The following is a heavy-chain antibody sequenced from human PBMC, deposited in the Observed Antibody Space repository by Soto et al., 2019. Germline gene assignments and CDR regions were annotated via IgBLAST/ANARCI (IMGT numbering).Heavy chain of an antibody. CDR2: ITHTGST. D-gene: IGHD2-15*01. CDR1: GGSFSGYH. J-gene: IGHJ5*02. CDR3: GRGPGGGCAGGGCNNVGFGP. V-gene: IGHV4-34*01. Sequence: PSETLSLTCAVSGGSFSGYHWTWIRQPPGKGLEWIGEITHTGSTNYNPSLKGRVTISEDTSTNHFSLRLSSVTAADTAVYYCGRGPGGGCAGGGCNNVGFGPGGRGGRVTVSS.